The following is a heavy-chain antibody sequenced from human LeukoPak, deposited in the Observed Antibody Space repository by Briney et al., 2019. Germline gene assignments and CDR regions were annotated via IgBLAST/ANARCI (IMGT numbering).Heavy chain of an antibody. J-gene: IGHJ4*02. CDR1: GGTFSSYA. CDR2: IIPILGIA. V-gene: IGHV1-69*04. D-gene: IGHD3-22*01. CDR3: ASVAKGNDDSLHY. Sequence: ASVKVSCNASGGTFSSYAISWVRQAPGQQAPGQGLEWMGRIIPILGIANYAQKFQGRVTITADKSTSTAYMELSSLRSEDTAVYYWASVAKGNDDSLHYWGQGTLITVSS.